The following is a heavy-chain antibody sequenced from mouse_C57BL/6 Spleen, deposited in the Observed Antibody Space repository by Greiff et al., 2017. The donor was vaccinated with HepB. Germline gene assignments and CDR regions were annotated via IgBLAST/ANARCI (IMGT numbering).Heavy chain of an antibody. J-gene: IGHJ4*01. CDR3: ARPGGYWDYAMDY. D-gene: IGHD2-3*01. V-gene: IGHV5-17*01. CDR1: GFTFSDYG. Sequence: EVQLVESGGGLVKPGASLKLSCAASGFTFSDYGMHWVRQAPEKGLEWVAYISSGSSTIYYADTVKGRFTISRDNAKNTLFLQMTSLRSEDTAMYYCARPGGYWDYAMDYWGQGTSVTVSS. CDR2: ISSGSSTI.